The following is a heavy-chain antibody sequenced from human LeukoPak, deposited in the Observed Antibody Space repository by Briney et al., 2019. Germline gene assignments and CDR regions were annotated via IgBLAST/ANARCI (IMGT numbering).Heavy chain of an antibody. CDR1: GYTFTSYG. Sequence: ASVKVSCKASGYTFTSYGISWVRQAPGQGLEWMGWISAYNGNTNYAQKPQGRVTMTTDTSTSTAYMELRSLRSDDTAVYYCAREFVGGYDWENNWFDPWGQGTLVTVSS. V-gene: IGHV1-18*01. D-gene: IGHD5-12*01. J-gene: IGHJ5*02. CDR2: ISAYNGNT. CDR3: AREFVGGYDWENNWFDP.